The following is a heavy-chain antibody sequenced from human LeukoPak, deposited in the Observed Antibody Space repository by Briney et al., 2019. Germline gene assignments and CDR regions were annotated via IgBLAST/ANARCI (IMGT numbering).Heavy chain of an antibody. CDR1: GYTFTSYG. Sequence: ASVKVSCKASGYTFTSYGISWVRQAPGHGLECMGWISAYNGNTNYAQKLQGRVTMTTDTSTITAYMELMSLRSDDTAVYYCARMSIAARLVDYWGQGTLVTVSS. V-gene: IGHV1-18*01. CDR2: ISAYNGNT. D-gene: IGHD6-6*01. J-gene: IGHJ4*02. CDR3: ARMSIAARLVDY.